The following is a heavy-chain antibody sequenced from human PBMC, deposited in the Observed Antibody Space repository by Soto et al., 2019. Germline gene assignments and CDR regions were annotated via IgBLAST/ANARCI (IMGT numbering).Heavy chain of an antibody. CDR3: ARDRSTTRNGMDV. CDR2: VIPIFGTA. D-gene: IGHD1-1*01. V-gene: IGHV1-69*01. Sequence: QVQLVQSGAEVKKPASSVKVSCKASGGTFRSYAISWVRQAPGQGLEWMGGVIPIFGTANYAQKFQGRVTITADESTSTAYMELSSLRSEDTAVYYCARDRSTTRNGMDVWGQGTTVTVSS. CDR1: GGTFRSYA. J-gene: IGHJ6*02.